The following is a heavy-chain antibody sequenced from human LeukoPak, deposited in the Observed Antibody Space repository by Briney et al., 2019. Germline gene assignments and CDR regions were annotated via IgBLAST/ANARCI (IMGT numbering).Heavy chain of an antibody. J-gene: IGHJ5*02. V-gene: IGHV3-48*03. D-gene: IGHD2-21*02. CDR3: AGERNCGGDCYQGSWFDP. Sequence: PGGSLRLSCAASGFTFNCREMHWVRQAPGKGLEWVSYITSSGGITCYADSVKGRFTVSRDNAKNSLYLQMNSLRAEDTAVYYCAGERNCGGDCYQGSWFDPWGQGTLVTVSS. CDR1: GFTFNCRE. CDR2: ITSSGGIT.